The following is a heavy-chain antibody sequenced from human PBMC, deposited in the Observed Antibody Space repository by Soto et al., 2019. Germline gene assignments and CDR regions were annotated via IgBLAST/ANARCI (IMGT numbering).Heavy chain of an antibody. J-gene: IGHJ2*01. CDR3: ARASVVVTAITVYWYFDL. V-gene: IGHV4-30-2*01. D-gene: IGHD2-21*02. CDR1: CGSIISGGYS. CDR2: IYHSGST. Sequence: PSETLSLTCAFSCGSIISGGYSWSWIRQPPGKGLEWIGYIYHSGSTYYNPSLKSRVTISVDRSKNQFSLKLSSVTAADTAVYYCARASVVVTAITVYWYFDLWGRGTLVTVSS.